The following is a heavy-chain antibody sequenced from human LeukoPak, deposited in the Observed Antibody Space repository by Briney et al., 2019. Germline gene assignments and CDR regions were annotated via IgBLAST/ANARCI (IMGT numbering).Heavy chain of an antibody. CDR1: GGTFSSYA. D-gene: IGHD4-17*01. CDR3: ARDRTYGDHDY. CDR2: IIPIFGTA. V-gene: IGHV1-69*01. J-gene: IGHJ4*02. Sequence: SVKVSCKASGGTFSSYAISWVRQAPGQGLEWMGGIIPIFGTANYAQKFQGRVTITADESTSTAYMELRSLRSDDTAVYYCARDRTYGDHDYWGQGTLVTVSS.